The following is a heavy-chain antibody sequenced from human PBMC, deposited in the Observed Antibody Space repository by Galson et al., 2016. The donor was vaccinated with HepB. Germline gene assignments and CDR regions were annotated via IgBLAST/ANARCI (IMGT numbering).Heavy chain of an antibody. CDR2: IYSGDNT. CDR1: GFTVSSNY. Sequence: SLRLSCAASGFTVSSNYMSLVRQAPGKGLEWVSIIYSGDNTHYADSVKGRFTISRNNSKNTLYLKMHSLRAEDTAVYYCARGHFYHTRGPYSAMDVWGQGTTVTVSS. D-gene: IGHD3-22*01. CDR3: ARGHFYHTRGPYSAMDV. V-gene: IGHV3-53*01. J-gene: IGHJ6*02.